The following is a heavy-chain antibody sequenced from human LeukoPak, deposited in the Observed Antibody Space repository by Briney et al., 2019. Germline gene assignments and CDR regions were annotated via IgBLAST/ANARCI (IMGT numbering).Heavy chain of an antibody. CDR1: GFTFSSYA. J-gene: IGHJ4*02. V-gene: IGHV3-30-3*01. Sequence: PGGSLRLSCAASGFTFSSYAMHWVRQAPGKGLEWVAVISYDGSNKYYADSVKGRFTISRDNSKNTLYLQMNSLRAEDTAVYYCAKVHDMAFDYWGQGTLVTVSS. CDR3: AKVHDMAFDY. CDR2: ISYDGSNK. D-gene: IGHD3-9*01.